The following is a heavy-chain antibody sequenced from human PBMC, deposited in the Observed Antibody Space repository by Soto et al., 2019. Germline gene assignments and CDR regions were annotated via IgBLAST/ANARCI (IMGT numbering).Heavy chain of an antibody. CDR2: IMPVFSTP. CDR1: GGTFRTSA. V-gene: IGHV1-69*12. CDR3: ARDKDRQQLGGNYYYIMDV. D-gene: IGHD3-3*02. Sequence: QVQLVQSGPEVKKPGSSVRVSCKTSGGTFRTSAISWVRQAPGQGLEWMGGIMPVFSTPDYAQKFQGRVTITADESTSTAYRELSSLRSEDTAVYYCARDKDRQQLGGNYYYIMDVWGQGTTVTVSS. J-gene: IGHJ6*02.